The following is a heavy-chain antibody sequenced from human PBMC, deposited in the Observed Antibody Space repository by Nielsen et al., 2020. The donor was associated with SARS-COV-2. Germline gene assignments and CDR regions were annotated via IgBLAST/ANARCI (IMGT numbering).Heavy chain of an antibody. CDR3: TRGLHDY. J-gene: IGHJ4*02. CDR1: GFILSSYW. Sequence: GGSLRLSCSASGFILSSYWMSWVRQAPGKGLEWVATINAGGSQKFHVDSVRGRFTISRDVTENSLYLQMNNLRAEDTAIYYCTRGLHDYWGQGTLVTVSS. V-gene: IGHV3-7*03. CDR2: INAGGSQK.